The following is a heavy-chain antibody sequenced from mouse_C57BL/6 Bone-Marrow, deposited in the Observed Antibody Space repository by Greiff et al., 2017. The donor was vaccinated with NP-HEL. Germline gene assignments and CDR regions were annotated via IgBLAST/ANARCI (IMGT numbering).Heavy chain of an antibody. J-gene: IGHJ1*03. CDR2: IYPSDSET. CDR3: ARRHYGSSYWYFDV. CDR1: GYTFTSYW. D-gene: IGHD1-1*01. V-gene: IGHV1-61*01. Sequence: QVQLQQPGAELVRPGSSVKLSCKASGYTFTSYWMDWVKQRPGQGLEWIGNIYPSDSETHYNQKFKDKATLTVDKSSSTAYMQLSSLTSEDSAVYYFARRHYGSSYWYFDVWGTGTTVTVSS.